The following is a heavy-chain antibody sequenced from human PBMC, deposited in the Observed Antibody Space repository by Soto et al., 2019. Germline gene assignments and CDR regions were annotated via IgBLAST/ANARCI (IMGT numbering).Heavy chain of an antibody. Sequence: QVQLVESGGGVVQPGRSLRLSCAASGFTFSSYGMHWVRQAPGKGLEWVAVIWYDGSNKYYADSVKGRFTISRDNSKITLYLQMNSLRAEDTAVYYCARDYDFWSGYYTGIAGPPPDVWGQGTTVTVSS. V-gene: IGHV3-33*01. CDR3: ARDYDFWSGYYTGIAGPPPDV. J-gene: IGHJ6*02. CDR1: GFTFSSYG. D-gene: IGHD3-3*01. CDR2: IWYDGSNK.